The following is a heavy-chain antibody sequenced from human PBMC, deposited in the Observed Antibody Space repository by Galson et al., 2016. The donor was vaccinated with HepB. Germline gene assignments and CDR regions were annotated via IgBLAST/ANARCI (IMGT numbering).Heavy chain of an antibody. CDR3: AKWGSSAWYTDRYYFDY. J-gene: IGHJ4*02. D-gene: IGHD6-19*01. CDR2: ISWNSGSN. V-gene: IGHV3-9*01. Sequence: SLRLSCAASGFTFHHYAMHWVRQAPGRGLEWVSGISWNSGSNGYADSVKGRFTISRDNAKNSLYLQMNSLRAEDTALYYCAKWGSSAWYTDRYYFDYWGQGTLGTVSS. CDR1: GFTFHHYA.